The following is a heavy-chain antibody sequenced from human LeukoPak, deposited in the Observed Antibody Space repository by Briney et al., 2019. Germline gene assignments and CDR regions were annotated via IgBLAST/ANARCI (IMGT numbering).Heavy chain of an antibody. CDR2: IKQDGSEK. V-gene: IGHV3-7*01. D-gene: IGHD3-16*02. J-gene: IGHJ4*02. Sequence: GGSLRLSCAASGFTFSSYWMSWVRQAPGRGLEWVANIKQDGSEKYYVDSVKGRFTISRDNDKNSLFLQMTSLRAEDTAVCYRARVGGRYSPLGYWGQGTLVTVSS. CDR1: GFTFSSYW. CDR3: ARVGGRYSPLGY.